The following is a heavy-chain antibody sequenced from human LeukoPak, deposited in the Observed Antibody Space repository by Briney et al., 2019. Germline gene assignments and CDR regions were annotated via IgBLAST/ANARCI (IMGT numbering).Heavy chain of an antibody. Sequence: GGTLRLSCAASGFTFSSYDMSWVRQPPGKGLEWVSAISDSGGSTYYADSVKGRFTISRDNSRNTLYLQMNSLRAGDTAIYYCAKEPLRWSGGLAYDWFDPWGPGTLVTVSS. CDR3: AKEPLRWSGGLAYDWFDP. D-gene: IGHD3-10*01. J-gene: IGHJ5*02. V-gene: IGHV3-23*01. CDR2: ISDSGGST. CDR1: GFTFSSYD.